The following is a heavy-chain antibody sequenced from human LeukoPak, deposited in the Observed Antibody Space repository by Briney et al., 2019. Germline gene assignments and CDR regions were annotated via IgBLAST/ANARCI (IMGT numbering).Heavy chain of an antibody. V-gene: IGHV3-7*01. CDR2: IKQDGSEK. D-gene: IGHD2-21*02. J-gene: IGHJ3*02. Sequence: GGSLRLSCAASGFTFSSYWMSWVRQAPGKGLEWVANIKQDGSEKYYVDSVKGRFTISRDNAKNSLYLQMNSLRAEDTAVYHCATSCGGDHDAFDIWGQGTMVTVSS. CDR1: GFTFSSYW. CDR3: ATSCGGDHDAFDI.